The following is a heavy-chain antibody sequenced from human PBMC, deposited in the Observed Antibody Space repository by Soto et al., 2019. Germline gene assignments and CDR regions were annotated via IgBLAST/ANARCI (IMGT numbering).Heavy chain of an antibody. CDR3: ARGDSTVTGWFDP. D-gene: IGHD4-4*01. V-gene: IGHV4-30-2*01. Sequence: QLQLQESGSGLVKPSQTLSLTCAVSGGSISSGGYSWSWIRQPPGKGLEWIGYIYHRGSTYYNPSLKSRVTIPVDRSKNQFSLKLSSVTAADTAVYYCARGDSTVTGWFDPWGQGTLVTVSS. J-gene: IGHJ5*02. CDR1: GGSISSGGYS. CDR2: IYHRGST.